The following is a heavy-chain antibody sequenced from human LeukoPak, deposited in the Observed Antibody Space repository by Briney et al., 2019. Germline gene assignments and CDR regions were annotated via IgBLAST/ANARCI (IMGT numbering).Heavy chain of an antibody. CDR1: GFPFSNYE. Sequence: PGGSLRLSFAASGFPFSNYEMNWVRQAPGKGLEWVSYISSRGTNIYYADSVKGRFTISRDNAKNSLYLQMNSLRAEDTAVYYCVRQVAELDYWGQGTLVTVSS. CDR3: VRQVAELDY. V-gene: IGHV3-48*03. J-gene: IGHJ4*02. D-gene: IGHD3-10*01. CDR2: ISSRGTNI.